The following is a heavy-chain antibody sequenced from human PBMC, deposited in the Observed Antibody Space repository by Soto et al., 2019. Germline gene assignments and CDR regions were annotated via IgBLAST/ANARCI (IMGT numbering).Heavy chain of an antibody. D-gene: IGHD3-22*01. CDR3: ARDIDYYDSSGYQDY. Sequence: EVQLVESGGGLVQPGGSLRLSCAASGFTFSSYEMNWVRQAPGKGLEWVSYISTSGNTIHYADSVKGRFTISRDNAKNSLYLQMNSLRAEDTAVYYCARDIDYYDSSGYQDYWGKGALVTVSS. CDR2: ISTSGNTI. V-gene: IGHV3-48*03. CDR1: GFTFSSYE. J-gene: IGHJ4*02.